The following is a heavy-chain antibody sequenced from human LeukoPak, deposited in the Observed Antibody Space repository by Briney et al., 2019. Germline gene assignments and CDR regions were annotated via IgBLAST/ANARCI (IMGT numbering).Heavy chain of an antibody. V-gene: IGHV1-18*01. J-gene: IGHJ4*02. CDR3: ARDRPYDFWSGYYGFDY. D-gene: IGHD3-3*01. Sequence: ASVKVSCKASGYTFTSYGISWVRQAPGQGLEWMGWISAYNGNTNYAQKLQGRVTMTTDTSTSTAYMELRSLRSDDTAVYYCARDRPYDFWSGYYGFDYWGQGTLVTVSS. CDR2: ISAYNGNT. CDR1: GYTFTSYG.